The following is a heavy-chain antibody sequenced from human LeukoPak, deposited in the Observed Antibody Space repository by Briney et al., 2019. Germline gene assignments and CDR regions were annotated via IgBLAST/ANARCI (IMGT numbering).Heavy chain of an antibody. CDR3: ARSLGVQSWSSFFDY. CDR2: IYTSGSA. V-gene: IGHV4-4*07. Sequence: SETLSLTRTVSGGSIGSYLWSWIRQPAGKGLEWLGRIYTSGSASYNPSLKSRVTMSVDTSKNQFSLKLTSVTAADTAIYYCARSLGVQSWSSFFDYWGQGVLVTVSS. D-gene: IGHD1-26*01. J-gene: IGHJ4*02. CDR1: GGSIGSYL.